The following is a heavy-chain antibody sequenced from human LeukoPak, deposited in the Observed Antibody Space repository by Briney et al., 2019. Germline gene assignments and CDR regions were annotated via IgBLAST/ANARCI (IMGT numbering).Heavy chain of an antibody. D-gene: IGHD4-23*01. CDR3: ARDLATVATPYFDY. V-gene: IGHV1-18*01. J-gene: IGHJ4*02. CDR2: ISAYNGNT. CDR1: GYTFTSYG. Sequence: GASVKVSCKASGYTFTSYGISWVRQAPGQGLEWMGWISAYNGNTNYAQKLQGRVTMTTDTSTSTAYMALRSLRSDDTAVYYCARDLATVATPYFDYWGQGTLVTVSS.